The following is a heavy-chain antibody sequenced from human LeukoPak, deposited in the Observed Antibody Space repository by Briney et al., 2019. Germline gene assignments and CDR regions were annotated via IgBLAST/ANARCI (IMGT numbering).Heavy chain of an antibody. D-gene: IGHD3-10*01. CDR2: IKKDGSEK. Sequence: PGGSLRLSCAASGFTFSSYWMSWVRQAPGKGLEWVANIKKDGSEKYYVDSVKGRFTISRDNAKNSLYLQMNSLRAEDTAVYYCARDSDGSGSPDAFDIWGQGTMVTVSS. J-gene: IGHJ3*02. V-gene: IGHV3-7*01. CDR3: ARDSDGSGSPDAFDI. CDR1: GFTFSSYW.